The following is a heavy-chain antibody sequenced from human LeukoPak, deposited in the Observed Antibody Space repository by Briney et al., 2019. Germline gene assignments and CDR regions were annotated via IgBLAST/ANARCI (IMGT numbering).Heavy chain of an antibody. CDR2: IRSKANSYAT. J-gene: IGHJ6*03. CDR1: GFTFSGSA. V-gene: IGHV3-73*01. Sequence: GGSLRLSCAASGFTFSGSAMHWVHQASGKGLEWVGRIRSKANSYATAYAASVKGRFTISRDDSKNTAYLQMNSLKTEDTAVYYCTRRGHTPAGGLHYHMDVWGKGTTVTVSS. D-gene: IGHD1-26*01. CDR3: TRRGHTPAGGLHYHMDV.